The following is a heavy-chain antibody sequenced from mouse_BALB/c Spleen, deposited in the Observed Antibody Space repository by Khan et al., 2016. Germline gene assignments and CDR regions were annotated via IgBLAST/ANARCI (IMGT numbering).Heavy chain of an antibody. D-gene: IGHD2-4*01. CDR3: ARDYDYDGDWYFDV. CDR1: GYTFTNYG. CDR2: MNTYTGEP. J-gene: IGHJ1*01. V-gene: IGHV9-3-1*01. Sequence: QIQLVQSGPELKKPGETVKISCKASGYTFTNYGMNWVKQAPGEGLKWMGWMNTYTGEPTYADDFKGRFAFSLKTSARTAYLQINNLKNEDTATYFGARDYDYDGDWYFDVWGAGTTVTVSS.